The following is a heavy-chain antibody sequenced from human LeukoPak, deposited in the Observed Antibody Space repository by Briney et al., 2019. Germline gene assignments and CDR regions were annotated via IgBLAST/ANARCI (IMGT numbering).Heavy chain of an antibody. Sequence: GGSLRLSCAASGFTFSSYSMNWVRQAPGKGLEWVSSISSSSSYIYYADSVKGRFTISRDNAKNSLYLQMNSLRAEDTAVYYCARGTYYYDSSGYLTFGYYYYMDVWGKGTTVTVSS. CDR2: ISSSSSYI. J-gene: IGHJ6*03. D-gene: IGHD3-22*01. V-gene: IGHV3-21*01. CDR3: ARGTYYYDSSGYLTFGYYYYMDV. CDR1: GFTFSSYS.